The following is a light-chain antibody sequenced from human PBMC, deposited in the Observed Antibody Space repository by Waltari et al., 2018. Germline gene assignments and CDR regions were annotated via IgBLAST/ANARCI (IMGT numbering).Light chain of an antibody. CDR2: GSS. CDR3: QQYVSSPVT. V-gene: IGKV3-20*01. Sequence: IVLTQSPGTLSLSPGERATLSCRVSQSVSSTYLAWYQQKAGQAPRLLIYGSSTRATGIPDRFSGSGSGTEFTLTISRLEPEDFAVYYCQQYVSSPVTFGGGTKVEI. J-gene: IGKJ4*01. CDR1: QSVSSTY.